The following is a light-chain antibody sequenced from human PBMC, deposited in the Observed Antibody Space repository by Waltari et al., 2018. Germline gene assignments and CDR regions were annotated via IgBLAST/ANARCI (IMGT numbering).Light chain of an antibody. CDR1: QSVSRNY. V-gene: IGKV3-20*01. Sequence: EIVLTQSPGTLSLSPGERATLSCRASQSVSRNYLNWYQQKGGQAPRLLIHGASIRATGIPDRFSGSGSGTDFTLTISRLEPEDFVVYYCQQYDGEVLTFGGGTKVEI. CDR3: QQYDGEVLT. J-gene: IGKJ4*01. CDR2: GAS.